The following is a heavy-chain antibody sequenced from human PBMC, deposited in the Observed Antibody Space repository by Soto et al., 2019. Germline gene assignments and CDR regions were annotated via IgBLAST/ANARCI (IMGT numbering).Heavy chain of an antibody. J-gene: IGHJ6*03. Sequence: ASVKVSCKASGYTFTSYGISWVRQAPGQGLEWMGWISAYNGNTNYAQKLQGRVTMTTDTSTSTAYMELRSLRSDDTAVYYCARDLPWGLGLYGSGSYPLDYYYMDVWGKGTTVTVSS. V-gene: IGHV1-18*01. CDR3: ARDLPWGLGLYGSGSYPLDYYYMDV. D-gene: IGHD3-10*01. CDR2: ISAYNGNT. CDR1: GYTFTSYG.